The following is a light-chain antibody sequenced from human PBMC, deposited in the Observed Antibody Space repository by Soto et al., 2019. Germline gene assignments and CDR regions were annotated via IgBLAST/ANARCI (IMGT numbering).Light chain of an antibody. V-gene: IGKV1-5*01. CDR3: QQYNSYSST. J-gene: IGKJ1*01. CDR2: DVS. CDR1: QSIGNW. Sequence: DIQMTQSPSTLSASVGDRVTITCRASQSIGNWLAWYQQKPGKAPKLLIYDVSSLESGVPSRFSGSGSGTEFTLTISSLQPDDFATYYCQQYNSYSSTFGPGTKVEVK.